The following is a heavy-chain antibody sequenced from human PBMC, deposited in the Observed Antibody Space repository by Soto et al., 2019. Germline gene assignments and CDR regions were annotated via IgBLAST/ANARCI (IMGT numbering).Heavy chain of an antibody. J-gene: IGHJ3*02. V-gene: IGHV1-18*04. Sequence: ASVKVSCKASGDTFTNFAFTWVRQAPGQGLEWMGWISAYNGNTNYAQKVQGRVTMTTDASTSTAYMELRSLRSDDTAVYYCARDFYDSSGPFAFDIWGQGTMVTVSS. CDR3: ARDFYDSSGPFAFDI. CDR2: ISAYNGNT. CDR1: GDTFTNFA. D-gene: IGHD3-22*01.